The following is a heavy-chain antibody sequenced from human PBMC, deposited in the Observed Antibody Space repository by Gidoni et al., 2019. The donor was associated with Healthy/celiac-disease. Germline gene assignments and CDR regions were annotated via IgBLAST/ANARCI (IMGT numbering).Heavy chain of an antibody. Sequence: EVQLVESGGGLVQPGGSLRLSCAASGFTFSSYWMSWVRQAPGKGLEWVGNIKQDGSEKYYVDSVKGRFTISRDNAKNSLYLQMNSLRAEDTAVYYCASYSNKDGYFDWLLPVGDHFDYWGQGTLVTVSS. J-gene: IGHJ4*02. CDR3: ASYSNKDGYFDWLLPVGDHFDY. V-gene: IGHV3-7*01. CDR1: GFTFSSYW. D-gene: IGHD3-9*01. CDR2: IKQDGSEK.